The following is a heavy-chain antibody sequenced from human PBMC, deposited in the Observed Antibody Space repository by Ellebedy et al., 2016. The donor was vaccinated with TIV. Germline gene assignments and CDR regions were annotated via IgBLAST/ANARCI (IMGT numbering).Heavy chain of an antibody. D-gene: IGHD5/OR15-5a*01. CDR1: GYTFTDYY. Sequence: AASVKVSCKTSGYTFTDYYIHWVRQAPGQGLEWMAWINPNSGGTNYAQKFQGRVTVTRYTSTSTAFLELSRLRSDDTAVYYCTRDLTNIVSGDYWGQGTLVTVSS. V-gene: IGHV1-2*02. CDR2: INPNSGGT. CDR3: TRDLTNIVSGDY. J-gene: IGHJ4*02.